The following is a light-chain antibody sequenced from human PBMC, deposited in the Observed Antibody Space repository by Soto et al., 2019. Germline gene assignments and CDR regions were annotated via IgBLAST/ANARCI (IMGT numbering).Light chain of an antibody. V-gene: IGLV1-40*01. CDR1: SSNIGAGYD. CDR3: PSSDSSLSGSL. Sequence: QSVLTQPPSVSGAPGQRVTISCTGSSSNIGAGYDVHWYQQLPGTAPKLLIYGNSNRPSGVPDRFSGSKSGTSASLAITGLQGEDVADYNSPSSDSSLSGSLFAGGTPLTAL. CDR2: GNS. J-gene: IGLJ2*01.